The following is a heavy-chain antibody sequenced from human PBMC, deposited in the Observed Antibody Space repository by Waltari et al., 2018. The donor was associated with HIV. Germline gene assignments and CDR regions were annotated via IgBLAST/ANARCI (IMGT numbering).Heavy chain of an antibody. CDR3: ARRKGDYRTAFDI. CDR2: IYPGDSDA. V-gene: IGHV5-51*01. J-gene: IGHJ3*02. Sequence: EETLVQSGAEVKEPGESLQISCQSLGNNFAGYWVGWVRQMPGKGLEWVGVIYPGDSDAVYSPSFQGRVIMSTDSSISTVYLQWSSLRASDTAMYYCARRKGDYRTAFDIWGQGTMVTASS. CDR1: GNNFAGYW. D-gene: IGHD4-17*01.